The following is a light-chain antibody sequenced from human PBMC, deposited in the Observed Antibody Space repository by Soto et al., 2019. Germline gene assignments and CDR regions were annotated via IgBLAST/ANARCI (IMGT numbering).Light chain of an antibody. V-gene: IGKV1-5*03. CDR2: KAS. CDR1: QTISSW. CDR3: QQYGSSPPRT. J-gene: IGKJ1*01. Sequence: DIQMTQSPSTLSGSVGDRVTITCRASQTISSWLAWYQQKPGKAPKLLIYKASTLRSGVPSRFSGSGSGTEFTLTISRLEPEDFAVYYCQQYGSSPPRTFGQGTKVDIK.